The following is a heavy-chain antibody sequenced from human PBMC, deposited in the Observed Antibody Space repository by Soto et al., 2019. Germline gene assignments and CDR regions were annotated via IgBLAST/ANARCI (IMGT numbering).Heavy chain of an antibody. J-gene: IGHJ4*02. CDR3: THTAGHSSTGADN. CDR2: IFWDDDA. D-gene: IGHD6-19*01. V-gene: IGHV2-5*02. CDR1: GFSLSTNGVA. Sequence: QITLRESGPALVKPTQTLTLTCTFSGFSLSTNGVAVGWIRQPPGKALEWLALIFWDDDARYSPSLKSRLTITKDPSKHQVVLIMTNIDPVDTGTYYCTHTAGHSSTGADNWGQGTQVTVSS.